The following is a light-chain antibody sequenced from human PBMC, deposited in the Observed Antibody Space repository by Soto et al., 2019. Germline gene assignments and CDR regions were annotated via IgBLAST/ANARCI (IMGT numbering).Light chain of an antibody. CDR3: MQGTHWPPA. J-gene: IGKJ1*01. CDR2: QVS. V-gene: IGKV2-30*01. Sequence: DVVMTQSPLSLPVTLGQPASISCRSSQSLVYRDGNTYLNWFQQRPGQSPRRLIYQVSNRDSGVPDRFSGSGSGTDFTLKISRVEAEDVGVYYCMQGTHWPPAFGQGTKVEIK. CDR1: QSLVYRDGNTY.